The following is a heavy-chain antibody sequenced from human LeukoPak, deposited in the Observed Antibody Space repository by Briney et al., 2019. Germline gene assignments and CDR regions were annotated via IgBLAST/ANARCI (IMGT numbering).Heavy chain of an antibody. D-gene: IGHD3-22*01. Sequence: ASVNVSCKASGYTFTSYGISWVRQAPGQGLECMGWISAYNGDTKYAQKLQGRVTMTTDTSTSTAYMELRSLRSDDTAVYYCAKDLLNYDGSGYHFDYWGQGTLVTVSS. CDR2: ISAYNGDT. CDR3: AKDLLNYDGSGYHFDY. CDR1: GYTFTSYG. J-gene: IGHJ4*02. V-gene: IGHV1-18*01.